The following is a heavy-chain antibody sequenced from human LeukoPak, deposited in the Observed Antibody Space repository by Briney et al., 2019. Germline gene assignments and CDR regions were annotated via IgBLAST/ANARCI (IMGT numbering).Heavy chain of an antibody. Sequence: GGSLRLSCAASGFNFSSYEMNWVRQAPGKGLEWVSYISSSGSTIYYADSVKGRFTISRDNAKNLLYLQMNSLRAEDTAVYYCARDQAAMVMDYWGQGTLVTVSS. J-gene: IGHJ4*02. D-gene: IGHD5-18*01. CDR2: ISSSGSTI. CDR1: GFNFSSYE. V-gene: IGHV3-48*03. CDR3: ARDQAAMVMDY.